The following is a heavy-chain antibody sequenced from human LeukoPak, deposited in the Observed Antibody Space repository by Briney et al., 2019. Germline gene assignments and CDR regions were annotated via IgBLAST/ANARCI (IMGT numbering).Heavy chain of an antibody. J-gene: IGHJ6*03. CDR3: AREVGYSYGLSDYYYMDV. V-gene: IGHV3-11*04. CDR1: GFTSSDYC. Sequence: GGSLRLSCATSGFTSSDYCMSWVRQSPGKGLEWISYIDDSGSTIYYADSVKGRFTISRDNAKNSLYLQMNSLRAEDTAVYYCAREVGYSYGLSDYYYMDVWGKGTTVTVSS. D-gene: IGHD5-18*01. CDR2: IDDSGSTI.